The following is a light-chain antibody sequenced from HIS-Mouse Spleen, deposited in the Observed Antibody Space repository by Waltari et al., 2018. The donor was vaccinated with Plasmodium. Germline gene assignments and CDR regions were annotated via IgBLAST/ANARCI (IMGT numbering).Light chain of an antibody. J-gene: IGLJ3*02. CDR2: GNS. Sequence: SVLTHPPSVPGAPAQRVTISCTGSSSNIGAGSHLQWSQQLPGTAPKLLIYGNSKRPSGVPDRFSGSKSGTSASLAITGLQAEDEADYYCQSYDSSLSGSGVFGGGTKLTVL. CDR3: QSYDSSLSGSGV. CDR1: SSNIGAGSH. V-gene: IGLV1-40*01.